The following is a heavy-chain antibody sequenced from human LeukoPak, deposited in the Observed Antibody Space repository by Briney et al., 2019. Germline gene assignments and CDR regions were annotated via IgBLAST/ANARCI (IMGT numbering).Heavy chain of an antibody. CDR1: GYSISSGYY. V-gene: IGHV4-38-2*02. D-gene: IGHD1-26*01. J-gene: IGHJ5*02. CDR3: ARDPGWELRSSRDRFNWFDP. Sequence: ASETLSLTCTVSGYSISSGYYWGWIRQPPGKGLEWIGSIYHSGSTYYNPPLKSRVTISVDTSKNQFSLKLSSVTAADTAVYYCARDPGWELRSSRDRFNWFDPWGQGTLVTVSS. CDR2: IYHSGST.